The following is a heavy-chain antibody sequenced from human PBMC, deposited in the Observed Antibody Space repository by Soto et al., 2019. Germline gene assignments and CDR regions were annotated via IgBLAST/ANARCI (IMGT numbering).Heavy chain of an antibody. D-gene: IGHD4-17*01. V-gene: IGHV1-3*01. CDR3: ARTVGYYYGMDV. Sequence: ASLKVYCKPAGSTFSRYPMHCVREAPGQRLEWMGWINAGNGNTKYSQKFQGRVTITRDTSASTAYMELSSLRSEDTAVYYCARTVGYYYGMDVWGQGTTVTVSS. CDR2: INAGNGNT. J-gene: IGHJ6*02. CDR1: GSTFSRYP.